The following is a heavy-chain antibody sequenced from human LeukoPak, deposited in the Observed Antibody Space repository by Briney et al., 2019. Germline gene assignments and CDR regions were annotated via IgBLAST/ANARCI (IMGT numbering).Heavy chain of an antibody. J-gene: IGHJ4*02. CDR1: GVSISSGDYY. CDR3: ARVGKYCGGDCYSVKY. V-gene: IGHV4-30-4*08. CDR2: VYYSGST. D-gene: IGHD2-21*01. Sequence: SQTLSLTCTVSGVSISSGDYYWSWIRQPPGKGLEWIGYVYYSGSTYYNPSLKSRVTISVYTSKSQFSLKLTSVTAADTAVYYCARVGKYCGGDCYSVKYWGQGTLVTVSS.